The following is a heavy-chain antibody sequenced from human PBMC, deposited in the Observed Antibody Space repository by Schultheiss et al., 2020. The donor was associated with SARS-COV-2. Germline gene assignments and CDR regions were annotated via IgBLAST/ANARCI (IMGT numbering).Heavy chain of an antibody. CDR2: ISGSGGST. CDR1: GFTFSSYA. Sequence: ETLSLTCAASGFTFSSYAMSWVRQAPGKGLEWVSAISGSGGSTYYADSVKGRFTISRDNSKNTLYLQMNSLRAEDTAVYYCAKMSGLSLHLVVPAALHYWGQGTLVTVSS. V-gene: IGHV3-23*01. J-gene: IGHJ4*02. CDR3: AKMSGLSLHLVVPAALHY. D-gene: IGHD2-2*01.